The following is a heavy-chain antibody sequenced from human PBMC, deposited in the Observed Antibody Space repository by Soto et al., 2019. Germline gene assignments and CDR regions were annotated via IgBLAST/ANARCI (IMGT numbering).Heavy chain of an antibody. CDR2: ISVGGDKT. J-gene: IGHJ4*02. D-gene: IGHD5-12*01. CDR3: AKGGWLDD. V-gene: IGHV3-23*01. CDR1: GFSFTAYI. Sequence: EVHLLESGGDLVQPGGSLRLSCAASGFSFTAYIMSWFRQAPGQGLEWVSAISVGGDKTYYADSVKGRFTISRDDAKNTLYLQLNSLRVDDTAIYYCAKGGWLDDCGQGTLGTVSS.